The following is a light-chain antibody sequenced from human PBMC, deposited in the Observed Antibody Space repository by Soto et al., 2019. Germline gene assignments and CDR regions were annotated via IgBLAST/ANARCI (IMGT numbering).Light chain of an antibody. J-gene: IGKJ3*01. Sequence: DIVLTQSPGTLSLSPGESATLSCRASLRITNNYLAWYQHRPGQAPRLLIFDAFNRATGVPDRFSGSGSGTDFSLTISRLEPEDFEVYYCQQYGSSPEGTFGPGTKVDVK. V-gene: IGKV3-20*01. CDR3: QQYGSSPEGT. CDR1: LRITNNY. CDR2: DAF.